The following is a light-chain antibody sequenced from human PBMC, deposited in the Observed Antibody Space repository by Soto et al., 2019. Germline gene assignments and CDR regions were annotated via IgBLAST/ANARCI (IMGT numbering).Light chain of an antibody. CDR3: CSYAGGGV. CDR1: SSDVGSYNL. Sequence: QPASVSGSPGQSITISCTGTSSDVGSYNLVSWYQQHPGKAPKLMIYEGSKRPSGVSNRFSGSKSGNTASLTISGLQAEDEADYYCCSYAGGGVFGGGTKVTVL. V-gene: IGLV2-23*01. CDR2: EGS. J-gene: IGLJ3*02.